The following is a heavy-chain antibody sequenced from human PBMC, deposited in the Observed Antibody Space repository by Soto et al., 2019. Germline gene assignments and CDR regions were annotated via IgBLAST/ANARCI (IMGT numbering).Heavy chain of an antibody. V-gene: IGHV3-11*01. Sequence: PGGSLRLSCAASGFTFSDYYMSWIRQAPGKGLEWVSYISSSGSTIYYADSVKGRFTISRDNAKNSLYLQMNSLRAEDTAVYYCARDFSLSNYPHRGMDVWGQGTTVTVSS. CDR2: ISSSGSTI. J-gene: IGHJ6*02. D-gene: IGHD4-4*01. CDR1: GFTFSDYY. CDR3: ARDFSLSNYPHRGMDV.